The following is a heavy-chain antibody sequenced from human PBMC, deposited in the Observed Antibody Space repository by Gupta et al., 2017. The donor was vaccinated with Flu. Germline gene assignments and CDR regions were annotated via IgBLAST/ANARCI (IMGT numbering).Heavy chain of an antibody. V-gene: IGHV3-23*01. CDR2: ISGGGSNT. D-gene: IGHD1-1*01. J-gene: IGHJ3*02. CDR1: GFTFSNYA. CDR3: SKGANWAFEI. Sequence: EVQLLESGGGLAQPGGSLRLSCAASGFTFSNYAMRWVRQAPGRGLEWVSTISGGGSNTYYADSVKGRFTISGDSSKKTMYLQMNSLRAEYTAVYYCSKGANWAFEIWGQGTMVTVSS.